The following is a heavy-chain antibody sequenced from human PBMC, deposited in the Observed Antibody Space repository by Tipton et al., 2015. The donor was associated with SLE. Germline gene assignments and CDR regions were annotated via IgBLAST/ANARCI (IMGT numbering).Heavy chain of an antibody. Sequence: SLRLSCADSGFALSSSAMNWVRQAPGKGLEWVAVIWLDGTNIKYADSVRGRFAISRDDSKNTLFLQMRSVRPEDTAVYYCAKEGAGDGYVLDHWGQVALVTVSS. CDR2: IWLDGTNI. CDR1: GFALSSSA. D-gene: IGHD5-24*01. CDR3: AKEGAGDGYVLDH. J-gene: IGHJ4*02. V-gene: IGHV3-30*18.